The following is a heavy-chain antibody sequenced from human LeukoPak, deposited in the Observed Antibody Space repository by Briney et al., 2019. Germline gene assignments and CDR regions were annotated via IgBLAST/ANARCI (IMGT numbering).Heavy chain of an antibody. CDR3: ARDRTVTTLFDY. CDR2: IKTDGRIT. J-gene: IGHJ4*02. D-gene: IGHD4-17*01. Sequence: MXWXXXXPGKGLVWVSRIKTDGRITVYADSVKGRFTISRDNAKNTLYLQMNGLRAEDTAVYYCARDRTVTTLFDYWGQGTLVTVSS. V-gene: IGHV3-74*01.